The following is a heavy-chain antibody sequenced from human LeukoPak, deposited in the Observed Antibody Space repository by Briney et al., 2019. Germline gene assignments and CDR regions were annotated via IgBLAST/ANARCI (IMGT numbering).Heavy chain of an antibody. CDR2: ISGSGGST. V-gene: IGHV3-23*01. D-gene: IGHD6-13*01. CDR1: GFTFSSYA. Sequence: GGSLRLSCAASGFTFSSYAMSWVRQAPGKGLEWVSAISGSGGSTYYADSVKGRFTISRDNSKNTPYLQMNSLRAEDTAVYYCAKTRYSSSWTQNFDYWGQGTLVTVSS. J-gene: IGHJ4*02. CDR3: AKTRYSSSWTQNFDY.